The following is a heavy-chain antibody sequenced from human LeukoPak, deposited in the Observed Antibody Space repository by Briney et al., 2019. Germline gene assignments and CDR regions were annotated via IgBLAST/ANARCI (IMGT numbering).Heavy chain of an antibody. V-gene: IGHV4-4*02. CDR3: ARPGTGSDILTGYYFLGCFDY. D-gene: IGHD3-9*01. CDR1: GGSISSSNW. Sequence: SETLFLTCAVSGGSISSSNWWRWGRPPPGKGVEWIGEIYDSGGTNYDASLKSRVTISGDKAKNQFSLKLSSVTAADTAVYYCARPGTGSDILTGYYFLGCFDYWGQGTLVTVSS. CDR2: IYDSGGT. J-gene: IGHJ4*02.